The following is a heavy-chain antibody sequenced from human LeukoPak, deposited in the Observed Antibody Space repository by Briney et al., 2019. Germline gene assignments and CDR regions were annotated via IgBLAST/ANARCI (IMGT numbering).Heavy chain of an antibody. D-gene: IGHD2-2*01. CDR3: SVHCRTITCYVRDGFDI. Sequence: SGGSLRLSCAGSGFTFTDAWMSWVRQAPGKGLEWVGRIKSKIDGGTTDYAAPVKDRFTISRDDSKNMLYLQMNSLRTEDTAVYYCSVHCRTITCYVRDGFDIWGQGIMVTVSS. CDR1: GFTFTDAW. CDR2: IKSKIDGGTT. J-gene: IGHJ3*02. V-gene: IGHV3-15*01.